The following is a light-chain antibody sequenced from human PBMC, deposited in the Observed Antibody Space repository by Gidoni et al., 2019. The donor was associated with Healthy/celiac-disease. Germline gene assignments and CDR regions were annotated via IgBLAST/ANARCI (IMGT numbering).Light chain of an antibody. Sequence: VYTQSPGTLSLSPGERATLSCRVSQSVSSSYLAWDQQKPGQAPRLLIYGASSRATGIPDRFSGSGSGTDFTLTISRLEPEDFAVYYCQQYGSSPKYSFGQGTKLEIK. CDR1: QSVSSSY. V-gene: IGKV3-20*01. CDR2: GAS. CDR3: QQYGSSPKYS. J-gene: IGKJ2*03.